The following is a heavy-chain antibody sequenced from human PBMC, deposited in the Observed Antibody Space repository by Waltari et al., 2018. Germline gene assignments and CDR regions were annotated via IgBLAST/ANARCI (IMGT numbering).Heavy chain of an antibody. CDR3: ARAVYCSDTSCYAVFDY. Sequence: QVQLVQSGAEVKKPGASVKVSCKASGYTFTGYYMHWVRQAPGQGLEWMGRINPNNGGTNYAQKFQGRVTMTRDTSISTAYMELSRLRSDDTAVYYCARAVYCSDTSCYAVFDYWGQGTLVTVSS. J-gene: IGHJ4*02. CDR1: GYTFTGYY. CDR2: INPNNGGT. D-gene: IGHD2-2*01. V-gene: IGHV1-2*06.